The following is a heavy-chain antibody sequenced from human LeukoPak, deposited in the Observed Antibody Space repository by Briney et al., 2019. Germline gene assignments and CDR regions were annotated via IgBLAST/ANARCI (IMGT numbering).Heavy chain of an antibody. CDR3: AKGSLTVAGPAEYFQH. CDR2: ISGSGGST. J-gene: IGHJ1*01. Sequence: PGGSLRLSCAASGFTFSSYAMSWVRQAPGKGLEWVSAISGSGGSTYYADSVKGRFTISRDNSKNTLYLQMNSLRAEDTAVYYCAKGSLTVAGPAEYFQHWGQGTLVTVSS. D-gene: IGHD6-19*01. V-gene: IGHV3-23*01. CDR1: GFTFSSYA.